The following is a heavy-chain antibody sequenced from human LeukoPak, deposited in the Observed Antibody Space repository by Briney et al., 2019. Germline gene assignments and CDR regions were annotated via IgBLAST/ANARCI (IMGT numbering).Heavy chain of an antibody. J-gene: IGHJ4*02. D-gene: IGHD1-1*01. CDR1: GFTFSSYG. V-gene: IGHV3-33*08. CDR3: ARDGNWKSFFDY. Sequence: PGGSLRLSCVASGFTFSSYGMHWVRQAPGKGLEWVAVIWYDGSNKYYADSVKGRFTISRDNSKNTLYLQMNSLRAEDTAVYYCARDGNWKSFFDYWGQGTLVTVSS. CDR2: IWYDGSNK.